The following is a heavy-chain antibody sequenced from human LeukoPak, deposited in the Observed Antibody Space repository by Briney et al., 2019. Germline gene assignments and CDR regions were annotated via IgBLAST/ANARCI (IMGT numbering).Heavy chain of an antibody. J-gene: IGHJ4*02. CDR3: AKGPVADSGYDLGGGYFVY. D-gene: IGHD5-12*01. CDR2: ISWNGGSK. V-gene: IGHV3-9*01. Sequence: GGSLRLSCAASGFTFDDYGMHWVRQAPGKGLEWVSGISWNGGSKDYADSVKGRFTISRDNAKKSLYLQMNSLRAEDTALYYCAKGPVADSGYDLGGGYFVYWGQGTLVTVSS. CDR1: GFTFDDYG.